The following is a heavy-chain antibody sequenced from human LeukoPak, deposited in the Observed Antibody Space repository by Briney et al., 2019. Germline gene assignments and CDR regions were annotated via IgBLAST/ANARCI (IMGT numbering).Heavy chain of an antibody. V-gene: IGHV4-39*01. Sequence: SETLSLTCTVSGGSISSSSYYWGWLRQPPGTGLEWIGSIYYSGSTYYNPSLKSRVTISVDTSKNQFSLKLSSVTAADTAVYYCARQGYSQYYYYYYYMDVWGKGTTVTVSS. CDR2: IYYSGST. CDR3: ARQGYSQYYYYYYYMDV. J-gene: IGHJ6*03. CDR1: GGSISSSSYY. D-gene: IGHD5-18*01.